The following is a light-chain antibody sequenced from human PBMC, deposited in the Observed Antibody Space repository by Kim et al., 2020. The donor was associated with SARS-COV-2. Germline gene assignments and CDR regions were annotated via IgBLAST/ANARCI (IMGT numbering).Light chain of an antibody. CDR3: QQSYSTPYS. V-gene: IGKV1-39*01. J-gene: IGKJ2*03. CDR2: AAS. CDR1: QSISSY. Sequence: SASVGNRVTITCRASQSISSYLKWYQQKPGQAPKLLIYAASSLQSGVPSRFSGSGSGTDFSLTISSLQPEDFATYYCQQSYSTPYSFGQGTKLEI.